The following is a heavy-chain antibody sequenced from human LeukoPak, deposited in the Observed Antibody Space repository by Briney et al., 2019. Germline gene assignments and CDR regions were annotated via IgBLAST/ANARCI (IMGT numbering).Heavy chain of an antibody. CDR1: GYTFTSYY. D-gene: IGHD3-9*01. J-gene: IGHJ4*02. Sequence: ASAKVSCKASGYTFTSYYMHWVRQAPGQGLEWMGIINPSGGSTSYAQKFQGRVTMTRDTSTSTVYMELSSLRSEGTAVYYCARAFPDYDILTGYGHFDYWGQGTLVTVSS. CDR2: INPSGGST. CDR3: ARAFPDYDILTGYGHFDY. V-gene: IGHV1-46*01.